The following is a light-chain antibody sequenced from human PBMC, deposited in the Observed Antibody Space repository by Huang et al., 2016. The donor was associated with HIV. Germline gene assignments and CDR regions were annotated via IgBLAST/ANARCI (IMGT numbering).Light chain of an antibody. J-gene: IGKJ3*01. CDR2: AAS. V-gene: IGKV1-27*01. CDR3: QNYYDPPFT. Sequence: GDRVTITCRASQDIDAYLAWCQQKPGKVPKLLIYAASTLHSWVPSRFSGSGSGTHFTLIISSLQPEDVVTYYCQNYYDPPFTFGPGTKVSIK. CDR1: QDIDAY.